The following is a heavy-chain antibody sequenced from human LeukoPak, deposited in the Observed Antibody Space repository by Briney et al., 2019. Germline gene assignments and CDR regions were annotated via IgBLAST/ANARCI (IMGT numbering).Heavy chain of an antibody. Sequence: GGSLRLSCAASGFTFSIYAMYWVRQAPGKGLEWVAFIRFDGSLITYADSVKGRFTISRDNSKNTLYLQMSSMGAEDTDVYYCVKDGTTASYFDYWGQGTPVTVSS. V-gene: IGHV3-30*02. D-gene: IGHD1-1*01. CDR2: IRFDGSLI. J-gene: IGHJ4*02. CDR3: VKDGTTASYFDY. CDR1: GFTFSIYA.